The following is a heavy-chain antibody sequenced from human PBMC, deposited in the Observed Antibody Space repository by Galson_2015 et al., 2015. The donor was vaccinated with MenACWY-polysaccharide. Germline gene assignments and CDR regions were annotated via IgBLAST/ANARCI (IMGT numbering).Heavy chain of an antibody. D-gene: IGHD2-21*01. CDR3: TRIIARKHTFVDS. CDR1: GSKFSSYA. V-gene: IGHV1-8*01. Sequence: SVKVSCKASGSKFSSYAINWVRQASGQGLEWLGWMTPNSGNTGYAQKFQGRVAMTRDTATSTAYMELRMLRYDDTAVYYCTRIIARKHTFVDSWGQGTLVSVS. J-gene: IGHJ4*02. CDR2: MTPNSGNT.